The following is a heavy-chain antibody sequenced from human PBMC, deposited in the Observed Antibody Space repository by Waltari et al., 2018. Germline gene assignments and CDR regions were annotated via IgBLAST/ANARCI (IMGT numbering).Heavy chain of an antibody. V-gene: IGHV3-30-3*01. CDR3: ARAYSRLDY. J-gene: IGHJ4*02. D-gene: IGHD1-26*01. CDR1: GFPFSTYA. CDR2: ISYDGSNK. Sequence: QVQLVEAGGVVVQPGMSLRLACAASGFPFSTYAMHWVRQAPGKGLEWLAVISYDGSNKYYADSVKGRFTISRDNSKNTLYLQMNSLRAEDTAMYYCARAYSRLDYWGQGTLVTVSS.